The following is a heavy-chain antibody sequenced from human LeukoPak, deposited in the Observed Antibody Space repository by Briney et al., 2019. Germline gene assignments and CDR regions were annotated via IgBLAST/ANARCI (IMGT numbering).Heavy chain of an antibody. V-gene: IGHV1-3*04. J-gene: IGHJ3*02. Sequence: GASVKVSCKASGYTFTSHAIHWVRQAPGQSLEWMGWIFTDTGNTKYSQKFQDRVTITRVTSASTAYMELNSLKSEDTAVYHCARGYDGTFDIWGQGTMVTVSS. CDR2: IFTDTGNT. CDR3: ARGYDGTFDI. CDR1: GYTFTSHA. D-gene: IGHD5-12*01.